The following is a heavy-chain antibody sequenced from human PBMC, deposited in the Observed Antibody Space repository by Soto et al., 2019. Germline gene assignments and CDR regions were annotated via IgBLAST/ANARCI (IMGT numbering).Heavy chain of an antibody. CDR2: ISYDGSNK. V-gene: IGHV3-30*18. CDR3: AKVRFPEYYCGMDV. CDR1: GFTFSSYG. J-gene: IGHJ6*02. Sequence: GGSLRLSCAASGFTFSSYGMHWVRQAPGKGLEWVAVISYDGSNKYYADSVKGRFTISRDNSKNTLYLQMNSLRAEDTAVYYCAKVRFPEYYCGMDVWGQGTTVTVSS.